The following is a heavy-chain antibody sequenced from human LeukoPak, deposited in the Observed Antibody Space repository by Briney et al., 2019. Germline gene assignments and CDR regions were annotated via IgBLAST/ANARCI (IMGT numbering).Heavy chain of an antibody. J-gene: IGHJ6*02. CDR2: IYSGGST. Sequence: GGFLRLSCAASVYTVRSNYMSWVRQAPWKGREWLSVIYSGGSTYYADSVKGRFTISRDNSKNTLYLQMNSLRAEDTAVYYCARDRGGYYQRDGMDVWGQGTTVTVSS. D-gene: IGHD3-10*01. CDR3: ARDRGGYYQRDGMDV. CDR1: VYTVRSNY. V-gene: IGHV3-53*01.